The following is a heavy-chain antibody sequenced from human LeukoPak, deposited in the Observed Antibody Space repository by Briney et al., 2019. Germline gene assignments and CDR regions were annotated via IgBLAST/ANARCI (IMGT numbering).Heavy chain of an antibody. Sequence: GGSLRLSCAASGFTFSSYAMSWVRQAPGKGLEWVSAISGSGGSTYYADSVKGRFTISRDNSKNTLYLQMNSLRAEDTAVYYCASEMGALQILGDFDYWGQGTLVTVSS. V-gene: IGHV3-23*01. J-gene: IGHJ4*02. CDR3: ASEMGALQILGDFDY. CDR2: ISGSGGST. D-gene: IGHD1-26*01. CDR1: GFTFSSYA.